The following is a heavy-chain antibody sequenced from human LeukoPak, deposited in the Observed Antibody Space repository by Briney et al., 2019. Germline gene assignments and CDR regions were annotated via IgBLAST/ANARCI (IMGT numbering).Heavy chain of an antibody. CDR1: GFTLSSNY. D-gene: IGHD5-12*01. J-gene: IGHJ4*02. CDR3: ARDSGYDYGLDD. Sequence: PGGSLRLSCAASGFTLSSNYMSWVRQAPGKGLEWGSVIYSGGSTYYADSVKGRFTISRDNSKNTLYLQMNSLRAEHTAVYYCARDSGYDYGLDDGGQGTLVTVYS. V-gene: IGHV3-66*01. CDR2: IYSGGST.